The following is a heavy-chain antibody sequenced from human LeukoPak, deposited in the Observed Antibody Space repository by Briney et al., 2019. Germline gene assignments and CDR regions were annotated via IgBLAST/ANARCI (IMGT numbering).Heavy chain of an antibody. D-gene: IGHD3-22*01. CDR2: IYYSGST. J-gene: IGHJ4*02. CDR1: GGSISSGGYY. CDR3: ARYNRRPTGGYYDSSGSSPYFDY. V-gene: IGHV4-30-4*08. Sequence: SETLSLTCTVSGGSISSGGYYWSWIRQHPGKGLEWIGYIYYSGSTYYNPSLKSRVTISVDTSKNQFSLKLSSVTAADTAVYYCARYNRRPTGGYYDSSGSSPYFDYWGQGTLVTVSS.